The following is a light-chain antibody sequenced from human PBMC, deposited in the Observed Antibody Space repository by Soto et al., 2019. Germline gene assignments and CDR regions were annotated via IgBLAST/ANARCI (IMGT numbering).Light chain of an antibody. CDR3: VLYMGSGIWV. CDR1: SGSVSTSYY. V-gene: IGLV8-61*01. J-gene: IGLJ3*02. CDR2: STN. Sequence: QTVVTQEPSFSVSPGGTVTLTCGLRSGSVSTSYYPRWYQQTPGQAPRTLIYSTNTRSSGVPDRFSGSILGNKAALTFTGAHADDECDYYCVLYMGSGIWVFGGGTKLTVL.